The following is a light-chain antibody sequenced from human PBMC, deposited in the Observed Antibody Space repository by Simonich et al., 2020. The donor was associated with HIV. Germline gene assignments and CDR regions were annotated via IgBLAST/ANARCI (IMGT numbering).Light chain of an antibody. CDR2: AVS. CDR3: MQSIQLPLT. CDR1: QNILLTDGKAY. Sequence: DIVMTKTPLSLSVTPGQPSSISCKSSQNILLTDGKAYWYVYLQQPGQSPRLLIYAVSDRFSGVPDRFSGSGSGTHFTLKIGRVEAEDVGVYYCMQSIQLPLTFGGGTKVEIK. V-gene: IGKV2D-29*02. J-gene: IGKJ4*01.